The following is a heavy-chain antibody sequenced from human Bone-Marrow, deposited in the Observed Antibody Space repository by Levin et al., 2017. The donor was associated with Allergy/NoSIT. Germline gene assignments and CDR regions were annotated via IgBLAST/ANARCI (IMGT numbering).Heavy chain of an antibody. V-gene: IGHV4-59*01. D-gene: IGHD3-16*01. CDR3: ARSERLWGILDY. CDR2: IHYTGTT. J-gene: IGHJ4*02. Sequence: SETLSLTCTVSGGSITTYYWNWIRQPPGKGLEWIGYIHYTGTTNYSPSLNSRVTISVDTSKNQVSLKLSSVTAADTAVYYCARSERLWGILDYWGQGTLVTVSP. CDR1: GGSITTYY.